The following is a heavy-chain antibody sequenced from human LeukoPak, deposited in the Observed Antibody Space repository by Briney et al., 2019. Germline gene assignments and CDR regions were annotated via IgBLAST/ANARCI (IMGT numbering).Heavy chain of an antibody. CDR3: ARGSDYDILTGHAFDI. J-gene: IGHJ3*02. CDR2: INHSGST. CDR1: GGSFSGYY. D-gene: IGHD3-9*01. Sequence: SETLSLTCAVYGGSFSGYYWSWIRQPPGKGLEWIGEINHSGSTNYNPSLKSRVTISVDTSKNQFSLKLSSVTAADTAVYYCARGSDYDILTGHAFDIWGHGTMVTVSS. V-gene: IGHV4-34*01.